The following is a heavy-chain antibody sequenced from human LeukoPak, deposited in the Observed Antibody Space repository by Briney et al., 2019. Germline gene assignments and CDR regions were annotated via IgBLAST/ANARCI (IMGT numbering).Heavy chain of an antibody. J-gene: IGHJ6*03. CDR2: IYYSGST. Sequence: SETLSLTCTVSGGSISSSSYYWGWIRQPPGKGLEWIGSIYYSGSTNYNPSLKSRVTISVDTSKNQFSLKLSSVTAADTAVYYCARGGDGYNFALDDYMDVWGKGTTVTVSS. D-gene: IGHD5-24*01. CDR3: ARGGDGYNFALDDYMDV. CDR1: GGSISSSSYY. V-gene: IGHV4-39*07.